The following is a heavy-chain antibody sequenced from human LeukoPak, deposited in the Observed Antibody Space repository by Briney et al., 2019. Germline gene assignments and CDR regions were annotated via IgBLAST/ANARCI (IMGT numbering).Heavy chain of an antibody. Sequence: GASVTVSCKASGYTFTSYDINWVRQATGQGVEWMGWMNPNSGNTGYAQEFQGRVTMTRDTSISTAYMELSSLTSEDTAVYYCARRKPTSGAQYWFDPWGQGTLVTVSS. J-gene: IGHJ5*02. CDR3: ARRKPTSGAQYWFDP. CDR1: GYTFTSYD. D-gene: IGHD3-10*01. CDR2: MNPNSGNT. V-gene: IGHV1-8*01.